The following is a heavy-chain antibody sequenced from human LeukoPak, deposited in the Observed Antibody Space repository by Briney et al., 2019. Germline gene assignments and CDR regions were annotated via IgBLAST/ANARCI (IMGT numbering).Heavy chain of an antibody. Sequence: SETLSLTCTVSGDSINRSDSYWGWIRQSPGKGLEWIGSIYYTGSTFDKPSLKSRVTISLDTSNNQFSLRVKSVTAADAALYFCARLRRENSGYGSVDFWGQGTLVTVSS. CDR2: IYYTGST. CDR1: GDSINRSDSY. V-gene: IGHV4-39*01. J-gene: IGHJ4*02. CDR3: ARLRRENSGYGSVDF. D-gene: IGHD5-12*01.